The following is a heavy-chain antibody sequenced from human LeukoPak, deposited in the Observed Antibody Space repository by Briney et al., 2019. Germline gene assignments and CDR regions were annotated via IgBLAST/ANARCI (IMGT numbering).Heavy chain of an antibody. V-gene: IGHV4-59*12. Sequence: PSETLSLTCIVSGGSISSYYWSWIRQPPGKGLEWIGYIYYSGNTNYNPSLKSRVTISVDTSKNQFSLKLTSVTAADTAVYYCARADSSGYYYFDYWGQGILVTVSS. J-gene: IGHJ4*02. CDR3: ARADSSGYYYFDY. D-gene: IGHD3-22*01. CDR2: IYYSGNT. CDR1: GGSISSYY.